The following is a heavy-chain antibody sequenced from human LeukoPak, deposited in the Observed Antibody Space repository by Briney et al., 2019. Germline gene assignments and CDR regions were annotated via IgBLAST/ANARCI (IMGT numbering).Heavy chain of an antibody. CDR1: GYSSTSYW. CDR3: ARLGGYGSGSMGYYYYGMDV. D-gene: IGHD3-10*01. Sequence: GESLKISCKGSGYSSTSYWISWVRQMPGKGLEWMGIIYPGDSDTRYSPSFQGQVTISADKSISTAYLQWSSLKASDTAMYYCARLGGYGSGSMGYYYYGMDVWGKGTTVTVSS. J-gene: IGHJ6*04. CDR2: IYPGDSDT. V-gene: IGHV5-51*01.